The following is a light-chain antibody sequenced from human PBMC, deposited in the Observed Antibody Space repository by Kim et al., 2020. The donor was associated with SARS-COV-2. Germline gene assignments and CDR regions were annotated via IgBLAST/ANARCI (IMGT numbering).Light chain of an antibody. Sequence: DIQMTQSPSTLSASVGDRVTITCRASQSISGWLAWYQQKPGKAPKLLIYKASSLESGVPSRFSGSGSGTEFTLTISSLQPDDFATYYCQQYNTYSQTCGQGTKLEI. J-gene: IGKJ2*01. V-gene: IGKV1-5*03. CDR2: KAS. CDR1: QSISGW. CDR3: QQYNTYSQT.